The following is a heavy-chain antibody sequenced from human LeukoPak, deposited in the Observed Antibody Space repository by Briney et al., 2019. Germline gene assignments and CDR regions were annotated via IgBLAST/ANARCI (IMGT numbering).Heavy chain of an antibody. V-gene: IGHV4-59*08. Sequence: PSETLSLTCTVSGGSISSYYWSWIRQPPGKGLEWLGYIYYSGDTNYNPSLKSRVTISVDTSKNQFSLKLSSVTAADTAVYYCARLWGPFGGNSETDAFDFWGQGTMVTVSS. CDR3: ARLWGPFGGNSETDAFDF. CDR1: GGSISSYY. D-gene: IGHD4-23*01. J-gene: IGHJ3*01. CDR2: IYYSGDT.